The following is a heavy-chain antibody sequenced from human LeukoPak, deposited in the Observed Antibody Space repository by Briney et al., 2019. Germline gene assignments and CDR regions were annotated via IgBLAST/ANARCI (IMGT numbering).Heavy chain of an antibody. CDR2: INPDSKYI. CDR3: ARFVDQSTYYFDS. J-gene: IGHJ4*02. Sequence: GGSLRLSCAASAFALSTYTMEWVRLAPGKGLEWVSSINPDSKYIYYRDSVRGRFTISRDNAKNSLYLQMNSLRVEDTAVYFSARFVDQSTYYFDSWGQGTLVIVSS. D-gene: IGHD3-10*01. CDR1: AFALSTYT. V-gene: IGHV3-21*01.